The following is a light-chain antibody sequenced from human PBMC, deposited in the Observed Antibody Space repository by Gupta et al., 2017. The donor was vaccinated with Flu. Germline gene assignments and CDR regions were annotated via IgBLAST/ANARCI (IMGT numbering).Light chain of an antibody. CDR3: QQYNSYSQT. Sequence: DIQMTQSPSTLSASVGDRVTITCRASQSISSWLAWYQQKPGKAPKLLIYKASSLERGVPSRFSGSGSGTEFTLTISSLQPDDFATYYCQQYNSYSQTFGQGTKVEIK. J-gene: IGKJ1*01. CDR2: KAS. CDR1: QSISSW. V-gene: IGKV1-5*03.